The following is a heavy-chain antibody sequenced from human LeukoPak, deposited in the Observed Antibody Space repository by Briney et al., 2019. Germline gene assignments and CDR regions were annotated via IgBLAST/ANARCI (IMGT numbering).Heavy chain of an antibody. CDR3: ARDLTVFGVVISPDFDY. D-gene: IGHD3-3*01. CDR2: IIPIFGTA. J-gene: IGHJ4*02. Sequence: SVKVSCKASGGTFSSYAISWVRQAPGQGLEWMGGIIPIFGTANYAQKFQGRVTITADESTSTAYMELRSLRSDDTAVYYCARDLTVFGVVISPDFDYWGQGTLVTVSS. CDR1: GGTFSSYA. V-gene: IGHV1-69*01.